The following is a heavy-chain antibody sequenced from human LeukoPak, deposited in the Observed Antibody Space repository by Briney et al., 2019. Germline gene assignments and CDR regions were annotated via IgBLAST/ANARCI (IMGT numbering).Heavy chain of an antibody. CDR2: IRSKAYGGTT. V-gene: IGHV3-49*03. J-gene: IGHJ6*03. D-gene: IGHD6-13*01. CDR1: GFTFGDYA. Sequence: QPGRSLRLSCTASGFTFGDYAMSSFRQAPGKGLEWVGFIRSKAYGGTTEYAASVKGSFIISRDDSKSIAYLQMNSLTTEDTAVYYCTKDSSRDYYYYYMDVWGKGTTVTVSS. CDR3: TKDSSRDYYYYYMDV.